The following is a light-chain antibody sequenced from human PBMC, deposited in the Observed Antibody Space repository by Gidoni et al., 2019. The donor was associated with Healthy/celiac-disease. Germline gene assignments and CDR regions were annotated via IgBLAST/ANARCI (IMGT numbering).Light chain of an antibody. V-gene: IGLV3-1*01. CDR3: QAWDSSTAV. Sequence: SYELTQPPSLSVSPGQTASITCSGDKLGDKYAAWYQQKPGQSPVLVSYQDSKRPSGIPERFSGSNSGNTATLTISGTQAMDEADYYCQAWDSSTAVFGGGTKLTVL. CDR1: KLGDKY. CDR2: QDS. J-gene: IGLJ2*01.